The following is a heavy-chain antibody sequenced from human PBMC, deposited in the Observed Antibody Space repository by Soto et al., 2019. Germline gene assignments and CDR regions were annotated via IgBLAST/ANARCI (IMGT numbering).Heavy chain of an antibody. V-gene: IGHV1-8*01. CDR3: AKDRLAGGFDY. CDR2: MNPNSGNT. Sequence: GASVKVSCKASGYTFTSYDINWVRQATGRGLEWMGWMNPNSGNTGYAQKFQGRVTMTRNTYISTVYMELNSLRADDTAVYYCAKDRLAGGFDYWGQGTLVTVSS. J-gene: IGHJ4*02. D-gene: IGHD3-16*01. CDR1: GYTFTSYD.